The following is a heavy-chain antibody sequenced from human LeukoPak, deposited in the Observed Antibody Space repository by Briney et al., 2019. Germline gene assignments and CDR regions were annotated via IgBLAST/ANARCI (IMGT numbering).Heavy chain of an antibody. D-gene: IGHD6-13*01. Sequence: GGSLRLSCAASGFTFRSYSMHWVRQAPGKGLEWVSYISSSGTTIYYADSVKGRFTISRDNAKNSLYLQMNSLRVEDTALYYCARWDYSSSWYNDYWGQGTLVTVSS. V-gene: IGHV3-48*01. CDR1: GFTFRSYS. CDR3: ARWDYSSSWYNDY. CDR2: ISSSGTTI. J-gene: IGHJ4*02.